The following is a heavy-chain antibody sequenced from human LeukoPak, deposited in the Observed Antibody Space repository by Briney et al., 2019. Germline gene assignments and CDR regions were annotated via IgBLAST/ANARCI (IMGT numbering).Heavy chain of an antibody. Sequence: GGSLRLSYAASGFTFSSYAMSWVRQAPGKGLEWVSAISGSGGSTYYADSVKGRFTISRDNSKNTLYLQMNSLRAEDTAVYYCAKEPDSSGYYYLGFDYWGQGTLVTVSS. CDR3: AKEPDSSGYYYLGFDY. D-gene: IGHD3-22*01. CDR1: GFTFSSYA. J-gene: IGHJ4*02. V-gene: IGHV3-23*01. CDR2: ISGSGGST.